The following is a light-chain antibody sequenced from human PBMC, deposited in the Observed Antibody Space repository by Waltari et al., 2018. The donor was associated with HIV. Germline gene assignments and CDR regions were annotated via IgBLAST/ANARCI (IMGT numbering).Light chain of an antibody. V-gene: IGKV3-20*01. CDR2: GAS. CDR3: QQHDIYTWT. Sequence: EIVLTQSPAPLSLSPGASATLSCRASPSVDSSVLAWYQQKPGQAPRLLIFGASSRATGTPDRFSGSGSGTDFTLTVSRLEPEDFAVYYCQQHDIYTWTFGPGTRVDIK. J-gene: IGKJ1*01. CDR1: PSVDSSV.